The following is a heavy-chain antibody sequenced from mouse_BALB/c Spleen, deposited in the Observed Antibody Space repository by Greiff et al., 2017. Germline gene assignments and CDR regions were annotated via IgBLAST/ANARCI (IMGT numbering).Heavy chain of an antibody. V-gene: IGHV3-2*02. D-gene: IGHD4-1*01. CDR2: ISYSGST. CDR1: GYSITSDYA. CDR3: ARETGYWYCDV. J-gene: IGHJ1*01. Sequence: EVKLEESGPGLVKPSQSLSLTCTVTGYSITSDYAWNWIRQFPGNKLEWMGYISYSGSTSYNPSLKSRISITRDTSKNQFFLQLNSVTTEDTATYYCARETGYWYCDVWGAGTTVTVSS.